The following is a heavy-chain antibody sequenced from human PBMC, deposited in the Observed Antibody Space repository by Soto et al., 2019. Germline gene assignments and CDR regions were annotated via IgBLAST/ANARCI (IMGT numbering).Heavy chain of an antibody. CDR1: EFTFSVFA. J-gene: IGHJ4*02. D-gene: IGHD2-2*01. CDR2: IRGKPNNYAT. V-gene: IGHV3-73*01. CDR3: TSSQKGYCSSTRCYGAFEY. Sequence: QPGGSLRHPCTASEFTFSVFAMHWVRKAYGKGLEWVGRIRGKPNNYATAYATSVKGRFTISRDDSKNPAYLQMDSLKTEDTAVYYCTSSQKGYCSSTRCYGAFEYWGQGALVTVFS.